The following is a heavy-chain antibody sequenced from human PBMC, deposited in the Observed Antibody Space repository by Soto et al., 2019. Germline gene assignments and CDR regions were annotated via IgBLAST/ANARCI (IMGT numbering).Heavy chain of an antibody. Sequence: QVQLQESGPGLVKPSQTLSLTCTVSGGSISSGGYYWSWIRQHPGKGLEWIGYIYYSGSTYYNQSLKSRVTISGDTVKYQFSLQMSSVTAADTAVYYCAGSGGALPFDYWGQGTLVTVSS. D-gene: IGHD3-10*01. CDR1: GGSISSGGYY. V-gene: IGHV4-31*03. CDR3: AGSGGALPFDY. CDR2: IYYSGST. J-gene: IGHJ4*02.